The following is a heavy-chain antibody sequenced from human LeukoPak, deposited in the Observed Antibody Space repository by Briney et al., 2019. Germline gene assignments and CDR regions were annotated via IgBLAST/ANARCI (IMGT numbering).Heavy chain of an antibody. CDR1: GYTFTGYY. Sequence: ASVKVSCKASGYTFTGYYMHWVRQAPGQGLEWMGWINPNSGGTNYAQKFQGRVTMTRETSISTAYMELSRLRSDDTAVYYCARDGVPAAVSCPGRFDPWGQGTLVTVSS. CDR2: INPNSGGT. V-gene: IGHV1-2*02. CDR3: ARDGVPAAVSCPGRFDP. J-gene: IGHJ5*02. D-gene: IGHD2-2*01.